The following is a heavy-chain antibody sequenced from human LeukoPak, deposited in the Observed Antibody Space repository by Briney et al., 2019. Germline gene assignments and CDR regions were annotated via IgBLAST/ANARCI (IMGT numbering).Heavy chain of an antibody. CDR3: ARAAAGYSVNYFDY. J-gene: IGHJ4*02. CDR1: EFAFSTYN. Sequence: GGSLRLSCAASEFAFSTYNMNWVRQAPGKGLEWVSYISTGSSTTYYADSVKGRFTISRDNVENSLYLQMNSLRDEDTAVYYCARAAAGYSVNYFDYWGQGTLVTVSS. CDR2: ISTGSSTT. D-gene: IGHD6-13*01. V-gene: IGHV3-48*02.